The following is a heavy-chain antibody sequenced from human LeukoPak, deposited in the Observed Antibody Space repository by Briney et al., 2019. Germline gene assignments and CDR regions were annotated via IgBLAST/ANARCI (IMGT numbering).Heavy chain of an antibody. V-gene: IGHV1-2*02. J-gene: IGHJ5*02. CDR1: GYTFTDYY. CDR2: INPNSGAS. CDR3: ARDRHWGGSSSSWFDP. D-gene: IGHD3-16*01. Sequence: ASVKVSCKASGYTFTDYYIHWVRQAPGQGLEWMGWINPNSGASNYAQKFQGRVTMTRDTSISTAYMELSRLRSDDTAVYYCARDRHWGGSSSSWFDPWGQGTLVTVSS.